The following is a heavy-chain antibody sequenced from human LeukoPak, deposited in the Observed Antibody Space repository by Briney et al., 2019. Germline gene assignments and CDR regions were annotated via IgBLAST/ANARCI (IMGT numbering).Heavy chain of an antibody. CDR2: IYPGDSDT. D-gene: IGHD3-9*01. V-gene: IGHV5-51*01. Sequence: GESLKISCKGSVYSFTSYSIGWVRPMPGKGLEWMGIIYPGDSDTRYSPSFHGQVTISAAKTIRTAHLHWSSLKAQGTAMYYCVRQKDYDIYAFEIWGEGTMVTVSS. CDR3: VRQKDYDIYAFEI. CDR1: VYSFTSYS. J-gene: IGHJ3*02.